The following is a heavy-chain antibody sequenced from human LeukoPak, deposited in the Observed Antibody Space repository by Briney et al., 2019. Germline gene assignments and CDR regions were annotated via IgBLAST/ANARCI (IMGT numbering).Heavy chain of an antibody. J-gene: IGHJ4*02. V-gene: IGHV3-33*01. CDR2: IWSDGTKK. CDR3: ARSRWASDH. Sequence: GGSLRLSCAASGFTFSGYGMHWVRQAPGKGLEWVAVIWSDGTKKYYAESVKGRFTISRDNSKDTLYLQMNSLTAEDTAVYYCARSRWASDHWGQGTLSPSPQ. D-gene: IGHD6-19*01. CDR1: GFTFSGYG.